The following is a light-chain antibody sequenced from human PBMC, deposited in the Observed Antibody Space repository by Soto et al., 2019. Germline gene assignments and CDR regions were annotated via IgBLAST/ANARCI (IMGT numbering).Light chain of an antibody. CDR2: DVH. CDR3: SSYTTRSTVV. Sequence: QSVLTQPASVSGSPGQSITISCTGTSSDVGGYNYVSWFQQHPGKAPNLMIYDVHRRPSGVSYRFSGSKSGNTASLTISGLQAEDEADYYCSSYTTRSTVVFGGGTQLTVL. V-gene: IGLV2-14*01. CDR1: SSDVGGYNY. J-gene: IGLJ2*01.